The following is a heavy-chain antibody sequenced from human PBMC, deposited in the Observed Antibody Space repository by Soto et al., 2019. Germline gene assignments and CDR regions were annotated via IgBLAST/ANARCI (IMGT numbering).Heavy chain of an antibody. CDR1: GGSISSSNW. V-gene: IGHV4-4*02. Sequence: PSETLSLTCPVSGGSISSSNWWSWVRQPPGKGLEWIGGIYHSGSTNYNPSLKSRMTINPDTSKNQFSLQLNSVTPEDTAVYYCARDEAWNYGFYYYGMDVWGQGTTVTVSS. J-gene: IGHJ6*02. CDR2: IYHSGST. D-gene: IGHD1-7*01. CDR3: ARDEAWNYGFYYYGMDV.